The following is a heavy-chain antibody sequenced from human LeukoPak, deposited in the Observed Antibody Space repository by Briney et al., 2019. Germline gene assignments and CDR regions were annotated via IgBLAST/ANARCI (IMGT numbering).Heavy chain of an antibody. CDR1: GDSISSDDYY. J-gene: IGHJ4*02. CDR3: ARRATVTSHYFDY. Sequence: SETLSLTCTVSGDSISSDDYYWSWIRQPAGKGLEWIGRFSASGNSNYNPSLKSRLTISVDRSKNQFSLKLTSVTAADTAVYYCARRATVTSHYFDYWGQGTLVTVSS. D-gene: IGHD4-17*01. V-gene: IGHV4-61*02. CDR2: FSASGNS.